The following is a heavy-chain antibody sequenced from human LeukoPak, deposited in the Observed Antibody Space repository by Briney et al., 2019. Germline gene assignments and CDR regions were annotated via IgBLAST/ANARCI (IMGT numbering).Heavy chain of an antibody. CDR2: ISAYNGNT. CDR3: ARDVALPIEVVPDAFDI. J-gene: IGHJ3*02. V-gene: IGHV1-18*01. CDR1: GYTFTSYG. D-gene: IGHD2-21*01. Sequence: RASVKVSCKASGYTFTSYGISWVRQAPGQGLEWMGWISAYNGNTNYAQKLQGRVTMTTDTSTSTAYMELRSLRFDDTAVYYCARDVALPIEVVPDAFDIWGQGTMVTVSS.